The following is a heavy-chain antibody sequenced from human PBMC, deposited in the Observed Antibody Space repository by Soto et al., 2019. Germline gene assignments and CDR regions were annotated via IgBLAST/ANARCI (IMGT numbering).Heavy chain of an antibody. V-gene: IGHV4-30-4*01. J-gene: IGHJ6*02. CDR1: GGSISSGDYY. Sequence: TLSLSCTVSGGSISSGDYYWSWIRQPPRKGLEWIGYIYYSGSTYYNPSLKSRVTISVDTSKNQFSLKLSSVTAAETAVYYCARAGGMVRGPSYYGMDVWVQGYTVT. CDR2: IYYSGST. CDR3: ARAGGMVRGPSYYGMDV. D-gene: IGHD3-10*01.